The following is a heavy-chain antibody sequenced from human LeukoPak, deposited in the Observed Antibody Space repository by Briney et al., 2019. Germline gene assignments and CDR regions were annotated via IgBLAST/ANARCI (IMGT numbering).Heavy chain of an antibody. Sequence: SGGSLRLSCEASGFTFTTYSMTWVRQAPGKGLEWVSIISSGSSAIFSADALKGRFTISRDDAKNLLYLDMNSLRAEDTAVYYCARGHTEVTRHFDFWGQGTLVTVSS. CDR3: ARGHTEVTRHFDF. D-gene: IGHD2-21*02. CDR2: ISSGSSAI. J-gene: IGHJ4*02. CDR1: GFTFTTYS. V-gene: IGHV3-21*01.